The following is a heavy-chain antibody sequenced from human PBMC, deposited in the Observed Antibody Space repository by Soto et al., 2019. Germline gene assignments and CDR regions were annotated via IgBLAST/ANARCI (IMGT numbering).Heavy chain of an antibody. Sequence: SETLSLTCTVSGGSISSYYWSWIRQPPGKGLEWIGYIYYSGSTNYNPSLKSRVTISVDTSKNQFSLKLSSVTAADTAVYYCARIPDYYDSSGYSFDYWGQGTLVTVS. J-gene: IGHJ4*02. D-gene: IGHD3-22*01. CDR1: GGSISSYY. V-gene: IGHV4-59*01. CDR3: ARIPDYYDSSGYSFDY. CDR2: IYYSGST.